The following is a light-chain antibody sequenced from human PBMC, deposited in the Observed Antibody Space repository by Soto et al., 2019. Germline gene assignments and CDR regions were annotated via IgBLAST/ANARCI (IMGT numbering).Light chain of an antibody. CDR3: SSYTTSTTRV. Sequence: QSALTQPASVSGSPGQSITISCTGTNSDVGGFNYVSWYQQYPGKAPTLIIYSVSNRPSGVSSRFSGSKSGNTASLTISGLQAEDEADYYCSSYTTSTTRVFGGGTKVTVL. J-gene: IGLJ3*02. V-gene: IGLV2-14*01. CDR1: NSDVGGFNY. CDR2: SVS.